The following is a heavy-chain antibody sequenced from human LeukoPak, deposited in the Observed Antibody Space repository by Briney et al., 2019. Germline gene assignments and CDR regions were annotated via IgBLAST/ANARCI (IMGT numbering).Heavy chain of an antibody. V-gene: IGHV1-69*04. J-gene: IGHJ4*02. CDR2: IIPILGIA. CDR1: GGTFSSYT. CDR3: AREVGTYYDILTGPTGD. Sequence: GASVKVSCKASGGTFSSYTISWVRQAPGQGLEWMGRIIPILGIANYAQKFQGRVTITADKSTSTAYMELSSLRSEDTAVYYCAREVGTYYDILTGPTGDWGQGTLVTVSS. D-gene: IGHD3-9*01.